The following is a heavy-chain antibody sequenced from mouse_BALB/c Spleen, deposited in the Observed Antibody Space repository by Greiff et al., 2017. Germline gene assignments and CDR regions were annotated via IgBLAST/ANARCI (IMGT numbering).Heavy chain of an antibody. V-gene: IGHV6-6*02. J-gene: IGHJ4*01. CDR2: IRLKSNNYAT. CDR1: GFTFSNYW. CDR3: TRNYRDYYAMDY. D-gene: IGHD2-1*01. Sequence: EVQVVESGGGLVQPGGSMKLSCVASGFTFSNYWMNWVRQSPEKGLEWVAEIRLKSNNYATHYAESVKGRFTISRDDSKSSVYLQMNNLRAEDTGIYYCTRNYRDYYAMDYWGQGTSVTVSS.